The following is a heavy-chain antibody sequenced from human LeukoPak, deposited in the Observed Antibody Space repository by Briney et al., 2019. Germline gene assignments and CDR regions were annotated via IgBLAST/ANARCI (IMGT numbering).Heavy chain of an antibody. J-gene: IGHJ6*04. V-gene: IGHV3-48*03. CDR2: ISSSGSTI. CDR1: GFTFSSYE. Sequence: GRSLRLSCAASGFTFSSYEMNWVRQAPGKGLEWVSYISSSGSTIYYADSVKGRFTISRDNTKNSLYLQMNSLRAEDTAVYYCAELGITMIGGVWGKGTTVTISS. CDR3: AELGITMIGGV. D-gene: IGHD3-10*02.